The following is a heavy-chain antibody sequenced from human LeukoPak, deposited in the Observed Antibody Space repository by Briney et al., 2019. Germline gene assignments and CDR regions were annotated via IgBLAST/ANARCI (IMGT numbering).Heavy chain of an antibody. D-gene: IGHD3-16*01. Sequence: GGALRLSCAASGFTFSSYSMNWVRQAPGKGLEWVSYISSSSSTIYYADSLKGRFTISRDNAKNSLYLQMNSLRAEDTAVYYCARGLTGHDAFDIWGQGKMVTVSS. CDR3: ARGLTGHDAFDI. J-gene: IGHJ3*02. CDR1: GFTFSSYS. V-gene: IGHV3-48*01. CDR2: ISSSSSTI.